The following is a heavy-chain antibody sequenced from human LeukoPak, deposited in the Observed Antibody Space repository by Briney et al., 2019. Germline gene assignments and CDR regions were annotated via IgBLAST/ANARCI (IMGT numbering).Heavy chain of an antibody. Sequence: GGSLRLSCAASGFTFSSYSMNWVRQAPGKGLEWVSSISSSSSYIYYADSVKGRFTISRDNAKNSLYLQMNSLRAEDMALYYCAKGYCSSTSCSFDYWGQGTLVTVSS. CDR1: GFTFSSYS. J-gene: IGHJ4*02. D-gene: IGHD2-2*01. CDR3: AKGYCSSTSCSFDY. CDR2: ISSSSSYI. V-gene: IGHV3-21*04.